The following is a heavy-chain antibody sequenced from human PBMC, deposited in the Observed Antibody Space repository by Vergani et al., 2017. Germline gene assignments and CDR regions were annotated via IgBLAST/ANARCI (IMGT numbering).Heavy chain of an antibody. D-gene: IGHD1-26*01. J-gene: IGHJ3*01. Sequence: QVQLQQWGPGLLKPSETLPLTCAVYGGSLSGYYWSWIRLAPGKGLEWIGEINYSGTINYNPTLKSPFNVSIDTSRDHFSLKLRSVSAADTAVYFCARRXERWETLLRDDFYVWGRGTFVTVSP. CDR3: ARRXERWETLLRDDFYV. CDR1: GGSLSGYY. CDR2: INYSGTI. V-gene: IGHV4-34*01.